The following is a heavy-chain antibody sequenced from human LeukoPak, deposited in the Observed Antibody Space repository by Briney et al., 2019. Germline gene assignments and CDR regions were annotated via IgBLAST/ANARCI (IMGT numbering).Heavy chain of an antibody. CDR1: GFTFSSYG. CDR3: AKDFPPRSYYRAFDI. D-gene: IGHD1-26*01. CDR2: IRYDGSNK. Sequence: GGSLRLSCAASGFTFSSYGMHWVRQAPGKGLEWVAFIRYDGSNKYYADSVKGRFTISRDNSKNTLYLQMNSLRAEDTAVYYCAKDFPPRSYYRAFDIWGQGTMVTVPS. J-gene: IGHJ3*02. V-gene: IGHV3-30*02.